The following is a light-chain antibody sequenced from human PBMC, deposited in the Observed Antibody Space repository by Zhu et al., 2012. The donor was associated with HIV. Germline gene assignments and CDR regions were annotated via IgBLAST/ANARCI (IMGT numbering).Light chain of an antibody. Sequence: DIQMTQSPSTLSASVGDRVTITCRASQSISTWLAWYQQKPGRAPKLLMYKASSLESGVPSRFSGSGSGTEFTLTISSLQPDDFATYYCQHYNSYSPTFGQGTKLEIK. CDR3: QHYNSYSPT. CDR2: KAS. J-gene: IGKJ2*01. CDR1: QSISTW. V-gene: IGKV1-5*03.